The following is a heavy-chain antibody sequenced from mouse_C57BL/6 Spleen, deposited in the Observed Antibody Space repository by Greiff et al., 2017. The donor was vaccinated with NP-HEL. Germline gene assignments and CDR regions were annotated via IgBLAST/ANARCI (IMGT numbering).Heavy chain of an antibody. CDR3: ARHGRDFFDY. CDR1: GFTFSSYT. CDR2: ISGGGGNT. V-gene: IGHV5-9*01. J-gene: IGHJ2*01. Sequence: DVMLVESGGGLVKPGGSLKLSCAASGFTFSSYTMSWVRQTPEKRLEWVATISGGGGNTYYPDSVKGRFTISRDNAKNTLYLQMSRLRSEDTALYYCARHGRDFFDYWGQGTTLTVSS.